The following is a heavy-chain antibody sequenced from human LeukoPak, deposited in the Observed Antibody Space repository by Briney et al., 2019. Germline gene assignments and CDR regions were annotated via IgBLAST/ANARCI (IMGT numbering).Heavy chain of an antibody. Sequence: PSETLSLTCAVYGGSFSGYYWSWIRQPPGKGLEWIGEINHSGSTKYNPSLKSRVTISVDTSKNQFSLKLSSVTAADTAVYYCARSTISSGLGAFDIWGQGTMVTVSS. V-gene: IGHV4-34*01. CDR3: ARSTISSGLGAFDI. CDR2: INHSGST. D-gene: IGHD6-6*01. CDR1: GGSFSGYY. J-gene: IGHJ3*02.